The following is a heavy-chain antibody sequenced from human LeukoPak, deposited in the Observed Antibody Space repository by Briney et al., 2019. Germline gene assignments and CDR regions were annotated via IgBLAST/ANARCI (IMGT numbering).Heavy chain of an antibody. V-gene: IGHV3-74*01. CDR3: ARLGTVTTGVYYFDY. Sequence: GRSLRLSCASSGFTFSSHWMHWVRQAPGKGLVWVSRINSDGSNTSYADSVKGRFTISRDNAKNTLYLQMNSLRAEDTAAYYCARLGTVTTGVYYFDYWGQGTLVTVSS. CDR1: GFTFSSHW. D-gene: IGHD4-17*01. J-gene: IGHJ4*02. CDR2: INSDGSNT.